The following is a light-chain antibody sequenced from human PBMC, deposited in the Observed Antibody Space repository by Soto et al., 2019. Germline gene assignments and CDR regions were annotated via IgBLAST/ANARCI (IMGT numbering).Light chain of an antibody. Sequence: DLQMTQSPSSVSASVGDSVTITCRASQDISSWLAWYQQKPGKAPNLLIYAASILQSGVPSRFSGSGSATDFTLTISSLQPEDVATYYCQQAHSFPLTFGGGTKVEIK. J-gene: IGKJ4*01. CDR2: AAS. CDR3: QQAHSFPLT. CDR1: QDISSW. V-gene: IGKV1D-12*01.